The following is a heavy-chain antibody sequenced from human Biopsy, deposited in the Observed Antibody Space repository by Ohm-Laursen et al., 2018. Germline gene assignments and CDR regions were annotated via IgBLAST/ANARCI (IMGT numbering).Heavy chain of an antibody. CDR3: TRAEAGSGSLLYFDY. J-gene: IGHJ4*02. CDR1: EFIFSRFW. V-gene: IGHV3-74*01. CDR2: INSDGSST. D-gene: IGHD3-10*01. Sequence: GSLRLSCTASEFIFSRFWMYWVRHAPGKGLVWVSRINSDGSSTNYADAVKGRFTISRDNAKNTVFLQMNSLRAEDTAVYYCTRAEAGSGSLLYFDYWGQGTLVTVSS.